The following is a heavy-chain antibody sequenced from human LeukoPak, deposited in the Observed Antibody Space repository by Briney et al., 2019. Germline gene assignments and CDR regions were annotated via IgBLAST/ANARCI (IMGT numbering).Heavy chain of an antibody. V-gene: IGHV4-39*01. D-gene: IGHD3-10*01. CDR1: GASISSSSYY. Sequence: TPSETLSLTCTVSGASISSSSYYSGWLRQPPGKGLQWIVSIYYSGSTYYHPSLKSPFTISVDTSKNQFSLKLSYVTAAGPGVDYWANPKRRTRGNYFDYWGQGTLVTVSS. J-gene: IGHJ4*02. CDR3: ANPKRRTRGNYFDY. CDR2: IYYSGST.